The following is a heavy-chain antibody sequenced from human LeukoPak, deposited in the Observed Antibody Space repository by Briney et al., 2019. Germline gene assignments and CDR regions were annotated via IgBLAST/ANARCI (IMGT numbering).Heavy chain of an antibody. D-gene: IGHD3-10*01. CDR1: GFTFSSYA. Sequence: GGSLRLSCAASGFTFSSYAMHWVRQAPGKGLEWVAVIWYDASNKYYADSVKGRFTISRVNSKNTLYLQMNSLRAEDTAVYYCARETLTYFYDSGSRHWGQGTLVTVSS. V-gene: IGHV3-33*01. CDR3: ARETLTYFYDSGSRH. J-gene: IGHJ4*02. CDR2: IWYDASNK.